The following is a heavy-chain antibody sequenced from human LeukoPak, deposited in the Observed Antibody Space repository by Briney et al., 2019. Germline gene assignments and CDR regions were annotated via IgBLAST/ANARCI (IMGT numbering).Heavy chain of an antibody. CDR3: AKKASSGNTFGGVSYVDV. J-gene: IGHJ6*03. V-gene: IGHV3-23*01. CDR1: EFAFNNYA. D-gene: IGHD3-16*01. Sequence: AGGSLRLSCAAAEFAFNNYAMSWVRQAPGKWLEWVSSISTSGTFTYYADSVKGWFTISRDNSKNTLYLQMISLSADDAAVYYCAKKASSGNTFGGVSYVDVWGKGTTVTVSS. CDR2: ISTSGTFT.